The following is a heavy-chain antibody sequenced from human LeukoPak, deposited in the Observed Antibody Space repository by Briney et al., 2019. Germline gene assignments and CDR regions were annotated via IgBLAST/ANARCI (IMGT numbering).Heavy chain of an antibody. Sequence: ASVKVSCKASGYTFTSYYMHWVRQAPGQGLEWMGIINPSGGSTSYAQKFQGRVTITRNTSISTAYMELSSLRSEDTAVYYCARAANQAVALDYWGQGTLVTVSS. V-gene: IGHV1-46*01. CDR1: GYTFTSYY. J-gene: IGHJ4*02. D-gene: IGHD6-19*01. CDR3: ARAANQAVALDY. CDR2: INPSGGST.